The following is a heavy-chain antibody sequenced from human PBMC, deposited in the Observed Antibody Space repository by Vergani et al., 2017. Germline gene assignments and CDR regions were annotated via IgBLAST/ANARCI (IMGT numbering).Heavy chain of an antibody. V-gene: IGHV4-34*01. CDR2: INHSGST. CDR1: GGSFSGYY. CDR3: ASGYSGYDWDWFDP. D-gene: IGHD5-12*01. Sequence: QVQLQQWGAGLLKPSETLSLTCAVYGGSFSGYYWSWIRQPPGKGLEWIGEINHSGSTNYNPSLKSRVTISVDTSKIQFSLKLSSVTAADTAVYYCASGYSGYDWDWFDPWGQGTLVTVSS. J-gene: IGHJ5*02.